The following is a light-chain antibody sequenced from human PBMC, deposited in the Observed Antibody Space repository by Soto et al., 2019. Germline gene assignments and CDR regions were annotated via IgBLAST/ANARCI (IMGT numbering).Light chain of an antibody. Sequence: QSVLTQPPSASGTPGQRVTISCSGSSSNIGSNTVNWYQQLPGTAPKLLIYSNNQRPSGVPDRSSGSKSGTSASLAISGFQSEDEADYYGAAWDDSLNGYVFGTGTKVTVL. CDR2: SNN. CDR3: AAWDDSLNGYV. CDR1: SSNIGSNT. V-gene: IGLV1-44*01. J-gene: IGLJ1*01.